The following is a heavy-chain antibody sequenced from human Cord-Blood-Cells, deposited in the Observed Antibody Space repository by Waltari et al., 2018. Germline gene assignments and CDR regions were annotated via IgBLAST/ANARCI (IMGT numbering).Heavy chain of an antibody. V-gene: IGHV4-34*01. CDR3: ARGGGIAAAGEDNWYFDL. J-gene: IGHJ2*01. CDR2: INHSGST. CDR1: GGSFSGYY. Sequence: QVQLQQWGAGLLKPSETLSLTCAVYGGSFSGYYWSWIRPPPGKGLEWIGEINHSGSTNYNPSLKSRVTISVDTSKNQFSLKLSSVTAADTAVYYCARGGGIAAAGEDNWYFDLWGRGTLVTVSS. D-gene: IGHD6-13*01.